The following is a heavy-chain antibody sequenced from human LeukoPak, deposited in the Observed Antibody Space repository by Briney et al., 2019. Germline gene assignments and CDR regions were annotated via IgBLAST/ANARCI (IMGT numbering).Heavy chain of an antibody. Sequence: GGSLRLSCAASGFTFSSYAMSWVRQAPGKGLEWVTFIRYDGSNIYYADSVKGRFTISRDNSKNTLYLQMNSLRVEDTAIYYCAKDLNGWFDYWGQGTLVTVSS. V-gene: IGHV3-30*02. D-gene: IGHD2-8*01. J-gene: IGHJ4*02. CDR1: GFTFSSYA. CDR3: AKDLNGWFDY. CDR2: IRYDGSNI.